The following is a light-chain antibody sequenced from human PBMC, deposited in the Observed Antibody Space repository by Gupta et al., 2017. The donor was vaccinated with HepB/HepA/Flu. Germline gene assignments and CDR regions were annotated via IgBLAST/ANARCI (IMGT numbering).Light chain of an antibody. CDR3: QQDCNSPRT. Sequence: EIVLTQSPGTLSLSPGERATLSCRASQSVSSNYLAWYQQKPGQAPRLLIYGASSRATGIPDRFSGSGSGTDFTLTISRLEPEDFAVYYCQQDCNSPRTFGQGTKVEIK. V-gene: IGKV3-20*01. J-gene: IGKJ1*01. CDR2: GAS. CDR1: QSVSSNY.